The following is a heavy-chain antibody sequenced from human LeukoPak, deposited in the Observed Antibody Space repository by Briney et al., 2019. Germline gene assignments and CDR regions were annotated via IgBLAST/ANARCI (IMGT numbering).Heavy chain of an antibody. CDR2: IIPIFGTA. CDR3: ASTALPSTISWFDP. CDR1: GGTFSSYA. V-gene: IGHV1-69*05. Sequence: ASVKVSCKASGGTFSSYAISWVRQAPGEGREWMGGIIPIFGTANYAQKFQRRVTITTDESTSTAYMELSSLRSEDTAVYYCASTALPSTISWFDPWGQGTLVTVSS. J-gene: IGHJ5*02. D-gene: IGHD5/OR15-5a*01.